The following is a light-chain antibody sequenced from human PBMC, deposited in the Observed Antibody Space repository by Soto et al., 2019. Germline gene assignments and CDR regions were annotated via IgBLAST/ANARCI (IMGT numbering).Light chain of an antibody. V-gene: IGLV2-23*02. CDR3: CSNAGDNTYV. Sequence: QSVLTQPASVSGSPGQSITISRIGTSSDVGSYNLVSWYQQHPGKAPKVIISEVSERPSGVSNRFSGSKSGNTASLTISGLQAEDEADYYCCSNAGDNTYVFGSGTKVTVL. CDR2: EVS. J-gene: IGLJ1*01. CDR1: SSDVGSYNL.